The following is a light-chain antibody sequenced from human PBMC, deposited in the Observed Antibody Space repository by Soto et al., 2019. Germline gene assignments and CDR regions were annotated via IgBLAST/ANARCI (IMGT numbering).Light chain of an antibody. CDR1: QSISSS. Sequence: DIQMTQSPSTLSASVGDRVTITCRASQSISSSLAWYQQKPGTAPKLLIYDASTLEGGVPSRFSGSGSETEFTLTTSRLQPDDFGTYYCQQYNSYSPAFGQGTKVEIK. CDR2: DAS. CDR3: QQYNSYSPA. J-gene: IGKJ1*01. V-gene: IGKV1-5*01.